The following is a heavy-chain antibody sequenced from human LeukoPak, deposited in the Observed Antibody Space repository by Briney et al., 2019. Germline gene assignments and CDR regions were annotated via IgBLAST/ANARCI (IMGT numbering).Heavy chain of an antibody. D-gene: IGHD2-15*01. CDR3: ARDVLVVVAATPHYYYGMDV. V-gene: IGHV3-48*03. Sequence: LSGGSLRLSCAASGFTFSSYEMNWVRQAPGKGLEWVSYISGRGSPIYYADSVKGRFTISRDNAKNSLYLQMNSLGAEDTAVYYCARDVLVVVAATPHYYYGMDVWGQGTTVTVSS. CDR1: GFTFSSYE. CDR2: ISGRGSPI. J-gene: IGHJ6*02.